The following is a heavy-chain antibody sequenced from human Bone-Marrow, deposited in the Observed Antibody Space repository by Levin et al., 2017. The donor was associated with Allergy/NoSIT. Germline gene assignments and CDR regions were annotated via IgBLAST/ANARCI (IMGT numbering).Heavy chain of an antibody. CDR2: INPNNGAT. CDR3: ARRTNTAGYYYIEFDF. J-gene: IGHJ4*02. CDR1: GYTFSNYY. Sequence: GGSLRLSCKASGYTFSNYYLHWVRQAPGLGLEWMGWINPNNGATHYAQKFQGRVTITRDTSISTAYMDLSRLTSDDTAVYYCARRTNTAGYYYIEFDFWGQGTLVTVSS. D-gene: IGHD3-9*01. V-gene: IGHV1-2*02.